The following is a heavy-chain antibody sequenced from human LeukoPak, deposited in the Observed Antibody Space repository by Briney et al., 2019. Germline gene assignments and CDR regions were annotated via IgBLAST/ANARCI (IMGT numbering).Heavy chain of an antibody. CDR3: ARDLRGEWGDPAFDY. V-gene: IGHV1-2*02. J-gene: IGHJ4*02. CDR1: GYTFTGYY. D-gene: IGHD1-26*01. CDR2: INPNSGGT. Sequence: ASVKVSCKASGYTFTGYYMHWVRQAPGQGLEWMGWINPNSGGTNYAQKFQGRVTMTRDTSISTAYMELSRPRSDDTAVYYCARDLRGEWGDPAFDYWGQGTLVTVSS.